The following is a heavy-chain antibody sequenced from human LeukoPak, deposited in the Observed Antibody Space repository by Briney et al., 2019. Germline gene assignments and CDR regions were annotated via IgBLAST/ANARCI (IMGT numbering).Heavy chain of an antibody. CDR3: ARGGGLDV. Sequence: GGSLRLSCAASGFTSSSYWMNWARQAPGKGLEWVASINHNGNVNYYVDSVKGRFTISRDNAKNSLYLQMSNLRAEDTAVYFCARGGGLDVWGQGATVTVSS. CDR2: INHNGNVN. D-gene: IGHD3-16*01. CDR1: GFTSSSYW. V-gene: IGHV3-7*03. J-gene: IGHJ6*02.